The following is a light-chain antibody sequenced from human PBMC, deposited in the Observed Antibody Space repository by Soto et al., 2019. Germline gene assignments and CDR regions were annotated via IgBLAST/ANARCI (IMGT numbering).Light chain of an antibody. CDR3: QKHNSAPL. CDR2: GAS. Sequence: DIQMTQSASSLSASVGNRVIITCRASQDISNYLAWYQQKPGKVPKLLIYGASTLQSGVPSRFSGSGSGTDFTLTISSLQPEDVATYYCQKHNSAPLFGGGTKVEIK. J-gene: IGKJ4*01. V-gene: IGKV1-27*01. CDR1: QDISNY.